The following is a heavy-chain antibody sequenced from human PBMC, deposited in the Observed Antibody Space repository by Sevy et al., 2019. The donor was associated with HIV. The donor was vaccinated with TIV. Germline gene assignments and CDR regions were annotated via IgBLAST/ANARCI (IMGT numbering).Heavy chain of an antibody. V-gene: IGHV3-66*01. CDR3: ARDRITMLRGVIYYYYGMDV. J-gene: IGHJ6*02. Sequence: GGSLRLSCAASGFTVSNNYMSWVRQAPGKGLEWVSVIYGGGTTYYADSVKGRFTIPRDNSKNTLYLQLNSLRAEDTALYYCARDRITMLRGVIYYYYGMDVWGQGTTVTVSS. CDR1: GFTVSNNY. D-gene: IGHD3-10*01. CDR2: IYGGGTT.